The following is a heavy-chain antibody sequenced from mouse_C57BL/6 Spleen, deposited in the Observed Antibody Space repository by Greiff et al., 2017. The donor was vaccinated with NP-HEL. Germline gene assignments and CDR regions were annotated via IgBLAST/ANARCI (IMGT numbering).Heavy chain of an antibody. CDR3: ARGPITTVVGFDY. D-gene: IGHD1-1*01. Sequence: EVQLQQSGPELVKPGASVKISCKASGYSFTGYYMNWVKQSPEKSLEWIGEINPSTGGTTYNQKFKAKATLTVDKSSSTAYMQLKSLTSEDSAVYYCARGPITTVVGFDYWGQGTTLTVSS. CDR2: INPSTGGT. J-gene: IGHJ2*01. CDR1: GYSFTGYY. V-gene: IGHV1-42*01.